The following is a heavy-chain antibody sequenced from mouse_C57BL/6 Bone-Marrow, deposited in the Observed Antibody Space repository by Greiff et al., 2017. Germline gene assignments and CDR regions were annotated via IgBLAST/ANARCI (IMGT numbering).Heavy chain of an antibody. J-gene: IGHJ3*01. CDR2: INPNNGGT. D-gene: IGHD1-1*01. V-gene: IGHV1-26*01. CDR3: ARPFYYGSSYPWFAY. CDR1: GYTFTDYY. Sequence: EVQLQQSGPELVKPGASVKISCKASGYTFTDYYMNWVKQSHGKSLEWIGDINPNNGGTSYNQKFKGKATLTVDKSSSTAYMELRSLTSEDSAVXYCARPFYYGSSYPWFAYWGQGTLVTVSA.